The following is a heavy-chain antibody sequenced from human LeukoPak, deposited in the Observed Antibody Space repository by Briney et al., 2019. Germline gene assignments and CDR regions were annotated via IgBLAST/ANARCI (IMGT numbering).Heavy chain of an antibody. Sequence: GGSLRLSCAASGFTFNNYAMAWVRQAPGKGLERVSGISGSGGSTFYSVKGRFTISRDNSKNTLFLQMNRLRAEDTAIYYCAKAGEYCPDGSCYSENYYFDYWGQGTLVTVSS. CDR1: GFTFNNYA. D-gene: IGHD2-15*01. J-gene: IGHJ4*02. V-gene: IGHV3-23*01. CDR2: ISGSGGST. CDR3: AKAGEYCPDGSCYSENYYFDY.